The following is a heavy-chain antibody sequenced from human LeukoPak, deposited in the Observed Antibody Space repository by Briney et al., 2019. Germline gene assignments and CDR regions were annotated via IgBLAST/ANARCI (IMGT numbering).Heavy chain of an antibody. CDR1: GYTFTGYY. CDR2: INPNSGGT. J-gene: IGHJ5*02. Sequence: GASVKVSCKAPGYTFTGYYMHWVRQAPGQGLEWMGWINPNSGGTNYAQKFQGRVTMTRDTSISTAYMELSRLRSDDTAVYYCAADVGYCSSTSCYMGWFDPWGQGTLVTVSS. CDR3: AADVGYCSSTSCYMGWFDP. D-gene: IGHD2-2*03. V-gene: IGHV1-2*02.